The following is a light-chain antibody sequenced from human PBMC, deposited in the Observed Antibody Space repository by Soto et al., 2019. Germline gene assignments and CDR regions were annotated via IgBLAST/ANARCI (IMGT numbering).Light chain of an antibody. CDR3: QQYYTSVLT. J-gene: IGKJ4*01. Sequence: DIVMTQSPDSLAVSLGERATINCKSSLSVLYSSNNKNYLAWYQQKPGQPPKLLIHWASTRESGVPDRFSGSGSETDFTLTISSLQAEDVAVYYCQQYYTSVLTFGGGTKVEIK. CDR2: WAS. V-gene: IGKV4-1*01. CDR1: LSVLYSSNNKNY.